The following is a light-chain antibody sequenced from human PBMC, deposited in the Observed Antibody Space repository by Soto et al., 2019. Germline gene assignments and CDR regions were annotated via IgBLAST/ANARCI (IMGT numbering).Light chain of an antibody. J-gene: IGLJ1*01. Sequence: QSALTQPPSASGSPGQSVTISCTGTSSDVGGYNYVSWYQQHPGKAPKLMIYEVSKRPSGVPDRFSGSKSGNTASLTVSGLQAEEEADYYCSSFAGSNNFKVFGAGTKLTVL. CDR1: SSDVGGYNY. V-gene: IGLV2-8*01. CDR3: SSFAGSNNFKV. CDR2: EVS.